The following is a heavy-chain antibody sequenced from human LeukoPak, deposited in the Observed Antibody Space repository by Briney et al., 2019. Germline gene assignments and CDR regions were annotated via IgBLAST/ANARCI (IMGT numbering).Heavy chain of an antibody. CDR3: ARLTTMTTTGSPFDY. CDR2: ITSSGNTI. D-gene: IGHD4-17*01. Sequence: GGSLRLSCAASGFTFSSYEMNWVRQAPGKGLEWVSYITSSGNTIYYADSVKGRFTISRDNAKNSLYLQMNSLRAEDTAVYYCARLTTMTTTGSPFDYWGQGTLVTVSS. V-gene: IGHV3-48*03. J-gene: IGHJ4*02. CDR1: GFTFSSYE.